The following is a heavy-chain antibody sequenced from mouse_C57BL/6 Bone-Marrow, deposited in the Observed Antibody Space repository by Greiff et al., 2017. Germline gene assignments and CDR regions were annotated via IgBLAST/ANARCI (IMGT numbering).Heavy chain of an antibody. CDR2: IDPSDSYT. CDR1: GYTFTSYW. CDR3: ARRAVVARWYFDV. J-gene: IGHJ1*03. V-gene: IGHV1-69*01. D-gene: IGHD1-1*01. Sequence: QVQLKQPGAELVMPGASVKLSCKASGYTFTSYWMHWVKQRPGQGLEWIGEIDPSDSYTNYNQKFKGKSTLTVDKSSSTAYMQLSSLTSEDSAVYYCARRAVVARWYFDVWGTGTTVTVSS.